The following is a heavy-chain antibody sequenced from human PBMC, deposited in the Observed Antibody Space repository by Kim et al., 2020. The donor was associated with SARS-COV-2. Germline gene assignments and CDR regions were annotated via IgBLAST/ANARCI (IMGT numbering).Heavy chain of an antibody. J-gene: IGHJ4*02. V-gene: IGHV3-9*01. D-gene: IGHD3-10*01. Sequence: SVKGRFTISRDDAKNSLFLQMNSLKPEDTALYYCARDWATTPIDTGTQLVNWGQGTLVTVAS. CDR3: ARDWATTPIDTGTQLVN.